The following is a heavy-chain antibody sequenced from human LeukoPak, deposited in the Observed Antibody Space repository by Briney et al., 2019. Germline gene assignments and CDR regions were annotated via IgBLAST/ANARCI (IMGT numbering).Heavy chain of an antibody. Sequence: PGGSLRLSCAASGFTFLTYAMHWVRQAPGQGLDWVAVISYDGNNKYYADSVKGRFTISRDESKSTLYLQMNSLRTEDTAVYYCARDPAAGSTWNNGMDVWGQGTTVTVSS. D-gene: IGHD1/OR15-1a*01. CDR2: ISYDGNNK. V-gene: IGHV3-30-3*01. CDR3: ARDPAAGSTWNNGMDV. J-gene: IGHJ6*02. CDR1: GFTFLTYA.